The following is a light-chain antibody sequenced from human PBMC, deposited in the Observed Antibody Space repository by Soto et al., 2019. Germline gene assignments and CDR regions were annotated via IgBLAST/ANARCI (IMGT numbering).Light chain of an antibody. Sequence: QSVLTQPASVSGSPGQSITISCTGTSSDVGGYNYVSWYQQHPGKSPKLMIYEVTNRPSGVSNRFSGSKSGNTASLIISGLQAEDEADYYCSSSTSSSTVIFGEGTKVTVL. J-gene: IGLJ2*01. CDR2: EVT. CDR1: SSDVGGYNY. V-gene: IGLV2-14*01. CDR3: SSSTSSSTVI.